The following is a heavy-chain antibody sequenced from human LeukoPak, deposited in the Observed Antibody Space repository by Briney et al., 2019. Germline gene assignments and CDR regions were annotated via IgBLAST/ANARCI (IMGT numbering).Heavy chain of an antibody. CDR2: IIPIFGTA. V-gene: IGHV1-69*05. CDR1: GGTFSSYA. Sequence: GASVKVSCKASGGTFSSYAISWVRQAPGQGLEWMGGIIPIFGTANYAQKFQGRVTITTDESTSTAYMELRSLRSDDTAVYYCARDNIAAAGTSFQHWGQGTLVTVSS. D-gene: IGHD6-13*01. CDR3: ARDNIAAAGTSFQH. J-gene: IGHJ1*01.